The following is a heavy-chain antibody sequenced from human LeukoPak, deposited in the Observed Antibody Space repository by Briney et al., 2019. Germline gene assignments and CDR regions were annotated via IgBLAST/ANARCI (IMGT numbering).Heavy chain of an antibody. V-gene: IGHV3-23*01. D-gene: IGHD3-3*01. CDR3: ASQYDFWSAYYPY. CDR2: ISGSGGST. J-gene: IGHJ4*02. Sequence: PGGSLRLSCAASGSTFSNYAMSWVRQAPGKGLEWVSAISGSGGSTYYADSVKGRFTISRDNSKNTLYLQMNGLRAEDTAVYYCASQYDFWSAYYPYWGQGTLVTVSS. CDR1: GSTFSNYA.